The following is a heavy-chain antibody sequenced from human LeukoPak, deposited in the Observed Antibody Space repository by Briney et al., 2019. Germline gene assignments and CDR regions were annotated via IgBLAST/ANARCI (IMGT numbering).Heavy chain of an antibody. CDR1: GGPLTSYF. CDR2: IYYSGST. CDR3: ARVILFGELLLGYFDY. V-gene: IGHV4-59*06. Sequence: SETLSLTCAVSGGPLTSYFWSWIRQPPGKGLEWIGYIYYSGSTYYNPSLKSRVTISVDTSKNQFSLKLSSVTAADTAVYYCARVILFGELLLGYFDYWGQGTLVTVSS. D-gene: IGHD3-10*02. J-gene: IGHJ4*02.